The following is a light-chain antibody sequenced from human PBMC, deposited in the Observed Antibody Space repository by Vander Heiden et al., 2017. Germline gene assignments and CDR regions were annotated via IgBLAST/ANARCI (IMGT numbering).Light chain of an antibody. V-gene: IGLV3-1*01. J-gene: IGLJ3*02. CDR1: KLGNKY. Sequence: SYDLTQPPSVSVSPGQTASITCSGDKLGNKYTSWYQQKAGQSPRLVIYQDTKRPSGVPARFSGTNSGNTATLTISGTQPVDEADYYCQAWDSTVVFGGGTKLTVL. CDR3: QAWDSTVV. CDR2: QDT.